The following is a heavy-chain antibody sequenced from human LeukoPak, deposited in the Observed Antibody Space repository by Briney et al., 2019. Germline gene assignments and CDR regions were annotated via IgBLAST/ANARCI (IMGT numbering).Heavy chain of an antibody. CDR2: ISGGGANT. Sequence: RPGGSLRLSCAVSGFTFSDYGMSWIRQAPGKGLEWVSAISGGGANTHYSDSVKGRFTISRDNSKNTLYLQMNSLRAEDTAVYYCARRAGAYSHPYDYWGQGTLVTVSS. D-gene: IGHD4/OR15-4a*01. V-gene: IGHV3-23*01. CDR3: ARRAGAYSHPYDY. J-gene: IGHJ4*02. CDR1: GFTFSDYG.